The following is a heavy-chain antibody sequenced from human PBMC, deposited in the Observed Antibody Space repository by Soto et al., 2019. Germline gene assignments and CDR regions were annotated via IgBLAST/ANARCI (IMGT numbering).Heavy chain of an antibody. J-gene: IGHJ4*02. CDR1: GGSISSSSYY. CDR3: ASTPHYCSSTSCYTPYYFDY. CDR2: IYYSGST. V-gene: IGHV4-39*01. Sequence: SETLSLTCTVSGGSISSSSYYWGWIRQPPGKGLEWIGSIYYSGSTYYNPSLKSRVTISVDTSKNQFSLKLSSVTAADTAVYYCASTPHYCSSTSCYTPYYFDYWGQGTLVTVSS. D-gene: IGHD2-2*02.